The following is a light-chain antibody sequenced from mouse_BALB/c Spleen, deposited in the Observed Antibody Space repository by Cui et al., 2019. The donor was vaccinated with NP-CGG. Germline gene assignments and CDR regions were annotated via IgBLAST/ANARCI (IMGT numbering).Light chain of an antibody. CDR3: ALWYSNHWV. V-gene: IGLV1*01. Sequence: ALVTQESPLTTSPGETVTLTCRSSTGAVTTSNYANWVQEKPDHLFTGLIGGTNNRAPGVPARFSGSLIGDKAALTITGAQTEDEAIYFCALWYSNHWVFGGGTTLTVL. CDR1: TGAVTTSNY. J-gene: IGLJ1*01. CDR2: GTN.